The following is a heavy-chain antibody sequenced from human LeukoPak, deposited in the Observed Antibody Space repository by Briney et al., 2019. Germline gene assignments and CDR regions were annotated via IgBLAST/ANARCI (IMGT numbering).Heavy chain of an antibody. D-gene: IGHD3-3*01. CDR3: AKGRTIFGVVTIYYYYMDV. J-gene: IGHJ6*03. V-gene: IGHV3-23*01. CDR1: GFTFSSYA. CDR2: ISGSGGST. Sequence: GGSLRLSCAASGFTFSSYAMSWVRQAPGKGLEWVSAISGSGGSTYYADSVKGRFTISRDNSKNTLYLQMNSLRAEDTAVYYCAKGRTIFGVVTIYYYYMDVWGKGTTVTVSS.